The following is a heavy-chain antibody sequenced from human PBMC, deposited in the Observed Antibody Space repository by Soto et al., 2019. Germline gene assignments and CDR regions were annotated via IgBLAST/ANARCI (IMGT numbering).Heavy chain of an antibody. D-gene: IGHD6-19*01. Sequence: GGSLRLSCAASGFTFSSYAMSWVRQAPGKGLEWVSAISGSGGSKYYADSVKGRFTISRDNSKNTLYLQMNSLRAEDSVGYYCARGGRGAVPGKGTDAFDIWGQGTMVTVSS. J-gene: IGHJ3*02. CDR3: ARGGRGAVPGKGTDAFDI. V-gene: IGHV3-23*01. CDR1: GFTFSSYA. CDR2: ISGSGGSK.